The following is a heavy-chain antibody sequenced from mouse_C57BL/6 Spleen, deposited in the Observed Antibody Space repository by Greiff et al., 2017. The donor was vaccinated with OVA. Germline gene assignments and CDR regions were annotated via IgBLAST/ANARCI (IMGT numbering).Heavy chain of an antibody. Sequence: VQLQQPGAELVKPGASVKLSCKASGYTFTSYWMQWVKQRPGQGLEWIGEIDPSDSYTNYNQKFKGKATLTVDTSSSTAYMQLSSLTSEDSAVYYCARVWDGFAYWGQGTLVTVSA. CDR3: ARVWDGFAY. D-gene: IGHD4-1*01. V-gene: IGHV1-50*01. CDR2: IDPSDSYT. CDR1: GYTFTSYW. J-gene: IGHJ3*01.